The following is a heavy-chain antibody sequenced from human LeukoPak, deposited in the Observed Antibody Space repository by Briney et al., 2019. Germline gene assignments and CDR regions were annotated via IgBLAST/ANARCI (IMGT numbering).Heavy chain of an antibody. CDR3: ARHAFAGPFDS. Sequence: SETLSLTCTVSDDSINSFYWSWVRQPPGKRLEWIGFIYYTGHTIYNPSLKSRVTISLDTSKSQFSLRLSSVTAADTAVYYCARHAFAGPFDSWGQGTLVTVSS. J-gene: IGHJ4*02. CDR2: IYYTGHT. D-gene: IGHD3-16*01. CDR1: DDSINSFY. V-gene: IGHV4-59*08.